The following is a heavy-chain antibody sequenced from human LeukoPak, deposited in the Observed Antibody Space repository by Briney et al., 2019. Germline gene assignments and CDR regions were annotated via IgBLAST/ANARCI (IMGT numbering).Heavy chain of an antibody. V-gene: IGHV3-48*04. CDR2: ISSSGSTI. CDR3: ARHVVAVGFDY. Sequence: PGGSLRLSCAASGFTFSSYWMNWVRQAPGKGLEWVSYISSSGSTIYYADSVKGRFTISRDNTNNSLYLQMNSLRAEDTAVYYCARHVVAVGFDYWGQGTLVTVSS. CDR1: GFTFSSYW. J-gene: IGHJ4*02. D-gene: IGHD3-22*01.